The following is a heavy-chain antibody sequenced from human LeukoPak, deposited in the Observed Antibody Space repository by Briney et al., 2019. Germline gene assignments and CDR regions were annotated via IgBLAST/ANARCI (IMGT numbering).Heavy chain of an antibody. V-gene: IGHV3-23*01. CDR1: GFTFSTYA. J-gene: IGHJ4*02. Sequence: PGGSLRLSCAASGFTFSTYAMSWVRQAPGKGLEWASAISGSGGSTYYADSVKGRFTISRDNSKNTLYLQMNSLRAEDTAVYYCARDVRVISGYSPSYFDYWGQGTLVTVSS. D-gene: IGHD5-18*01. CDR2: ISGSGGST. CDR3: ARDVRVISGYSPSYFDY.